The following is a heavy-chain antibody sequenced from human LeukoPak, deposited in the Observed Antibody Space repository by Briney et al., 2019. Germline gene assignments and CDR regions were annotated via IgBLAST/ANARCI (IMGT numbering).Heavy chain of an antibody. D-gene: IGHD3-10*01. CDR2: IYYSGSS. J-gene: IGHJ3*02. V-gene: IGHV4-30-4*01. CDR1: GGSISSGDYY. CDR3: AGYYGSGSYYPDAFDI. Sequence: SETLFLTCTVSGGSISSGDYYWSWIRQPPGKGLEWIGYIYYSGSSYYNPSLKSRVTIAVDKSKSQFSLKLSSVNAADKAVYYCAGYYGSGSYYPDAFDIWGQGTMVTVSS.